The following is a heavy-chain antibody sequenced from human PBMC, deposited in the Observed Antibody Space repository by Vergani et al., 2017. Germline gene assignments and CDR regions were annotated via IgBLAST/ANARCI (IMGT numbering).Heavy chain of an antibody. Sequence: QVQLVQSGAEVKKPGASVKVSCKASGYTFTGYYMHWVRQAPGQGLEWMGWINPNSGGTNYPQKFQGRVTMTRDTSISTAYMELSRLRSDDTAVYYCARDSAGYSLFNYWGQGTLVTVSS. CDR3: ARDSAGYSLFNY. D-gene: IGHD5-24*01. CDR2: INPNSGGT. J-gene: IGHJ4*02. V-gene: IGHV1-2*02. CDR1: GYTFTGYY.